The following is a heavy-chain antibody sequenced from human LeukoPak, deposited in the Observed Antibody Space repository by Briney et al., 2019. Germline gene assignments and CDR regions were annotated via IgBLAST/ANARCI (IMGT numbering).Heavy chain of an antibody. CDR1: GYTFTGYY. Sequence: AASVKVSCKASGYTFTGYYMHWVRQAPGQGLEWTGWINPNSGGTNYAQKFQGRVTMTRDTSISTAYMELSRLRSDDTAVSYCARSPYSSAFDYWGQGTLVTVSS. CDR2: INPNSGGT. D-gene: IGHD6-25*01. J-gene: IGHJ4*02. CDR3: ARSPYSSAFDY. V-gene: IGHV1-2*02.